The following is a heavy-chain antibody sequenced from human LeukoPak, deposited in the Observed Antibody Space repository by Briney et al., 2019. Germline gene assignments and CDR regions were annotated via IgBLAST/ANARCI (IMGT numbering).Heavy chain of an antibody. D-gene: IGHD3-10*01. J-gene: IGHJ3*02. Sequence: SETLSLTCAVYGGSFSGYYWSWIRQPPGKGLEWIGEINHSGSTNYNPSLKSRVTMSVDASKNQFSLKLSSVTAADTAVYYCAREPHHYYGSGKDDAFDIWGQGTMVTVSS. CDR3: AREPHHYYGSGKDDAFDI. CDR2: INHSGST. V-gene: IGHV4-34*01. CDR1: GGSFSGYY.